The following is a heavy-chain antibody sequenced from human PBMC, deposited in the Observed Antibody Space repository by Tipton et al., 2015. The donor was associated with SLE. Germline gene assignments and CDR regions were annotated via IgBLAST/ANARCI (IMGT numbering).Heavy chain of an antibody. V-gene: IGHV3-74*01. CDR3: TSLSAPPDY. J-gene: IGHJ4*02. CDR1: GFRFSSYW. Sequence: SLRLSCAASGFRFSSYWMHWVRHAPGKGLVWVSEIDTSGSSTTYADSVRDRFTISRHNAKNCLFLQMASLRVDDTGVYYCTSLSAPPDYWGQRTLITVSS. CDR2: IDTSGSST.